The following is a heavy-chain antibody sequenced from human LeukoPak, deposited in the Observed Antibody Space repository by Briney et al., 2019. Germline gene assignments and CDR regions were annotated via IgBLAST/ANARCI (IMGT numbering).Heavy chain of an antibody. Sequence: ASVKVSCKASGYTFSRNAMHWVRQAPGQRLEWMGRINAGNGNTKYSEKFQGRVTITRDTSASTAYMELSSLTSEDTAVYYCARESAAAEGGDNWFDPWGQGTLVTVSS. D-gene: IGHD6-13*01. CDR1: GYTFSRNA. CDR2: INAGNGNT. CDR3: ARESAAAEGGDNWFDP. V-gene: IGHV1-3*01. J-gene: IGHJ5*02.